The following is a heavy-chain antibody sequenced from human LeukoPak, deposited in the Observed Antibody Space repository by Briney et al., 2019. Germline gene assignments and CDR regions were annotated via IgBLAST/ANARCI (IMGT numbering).Heavy chain of an antibody. Sequence: SETLSLTCTVSGGSISNYYWSWIRQPPGKGLEWIGYIYFSGSTNYNPSLKSRVTISVDTSKNQFSLKLNSVTAADTAVYYCATVADFLTGYHFDYWGQGTLVTVSS. D-gene: IGHD3-9*01. CDR2: IYFSGST. CDR3: ATVADFLTGYHFDY. V-gene: IGHV4-59*01. J-gene: IGHJ4*02. CDR1: GGSISNYY.